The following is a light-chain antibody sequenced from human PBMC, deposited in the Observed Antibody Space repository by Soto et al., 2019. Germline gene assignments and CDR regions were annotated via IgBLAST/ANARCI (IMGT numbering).Light chain of an antibody. CDR1: SSDVGDYSY. V-gene: IGLV2-14*01. Sequence: QSVLTQPASVSGSPGQSITISCTGASSDVGDYSYVSWYRHHPGQAPELLIYEVSNRPSGVSHRFSGSKSGNTASLTISGLQAEDEADYYCCSFTSISTGVLFGGGTKLTVL. CDR3: CSFTSISTGVL. J-gene: IGLJ2*01. CDR2: EVS.